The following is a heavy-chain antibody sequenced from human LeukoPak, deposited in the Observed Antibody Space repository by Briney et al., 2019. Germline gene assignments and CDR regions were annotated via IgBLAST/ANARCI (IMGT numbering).Heavy chain of an antibody. J-gene: IGHJ6*03. CDR3: AKDLGPRYMDV. V-gene: IGHV3-30-3*01. Sequence: PGRSLRLSCAASGFTFSSYAMHWVRQAPGKGLEWVAVISYDGSNKYYADSVKGRFTISRDNSKNTLYLQMNSLRAEDTAVYYCAKDLGPRYMDVWGKGTTVTVSS. CDR2: ISYDGSNK. D-gene: IGHD3-10*01. CDR1: GFTFSSYA.